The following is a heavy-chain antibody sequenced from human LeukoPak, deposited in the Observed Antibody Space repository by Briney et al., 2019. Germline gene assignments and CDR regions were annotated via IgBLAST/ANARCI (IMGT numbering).Heavy chain of an antibody. CDR3: ARDKRWSKEPLF. CDR1: GXTFSSYS. D-gene: IGHD2-15*01. CDR2: ISSSSSTI. J-gene: IGHJ4*02. Sequence: GGSLRLSWAASGXTFSSYSLNWVRQAPGKGLEWVSYISSSSSTIYYADSVKGRFTISRDNAKNSLYLQMNSLRDEDTAVYYCARDKRWSKEPLFWGQGTLVTVSS. V-gene: IGHV3-48*02.